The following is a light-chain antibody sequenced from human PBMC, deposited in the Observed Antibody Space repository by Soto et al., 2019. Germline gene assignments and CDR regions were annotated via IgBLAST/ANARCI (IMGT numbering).Light chain of an antibody. Sequence: EIVLTQSPGTLSLSPGERATRSCRASQSVSSSYLAWYQQKPGQAPRLLIYGASSRATGIPDRFSGSGSGTDFTLTISILEPEDFAVYYCQQYGSSPGTFGQGTKVEIQ. J-gene: IGKJ1*01. CDR3: QQYGSSPGT. V-gene: IGKV3-20*01. CDR2: GAS. CDR1: QSVSSSY.